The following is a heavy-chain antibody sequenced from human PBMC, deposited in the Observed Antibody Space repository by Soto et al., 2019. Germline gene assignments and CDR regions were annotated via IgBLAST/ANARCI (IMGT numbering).Heavy chain of an antibody. CDR3: VKGCSRGDNCFYFDF. V-gene: IGHV3-30*18. CDR2: ISSDGSRK. Sequence: QTGGSLRLSCSASGFSFSNHGMHWVRQAPGKGLEWVADISSDGSRKYYADSVKGRFTISRDNSKNTLYVQMNSLRAEDTAAYYCVKGCSRGDNCFYFDFWGQGILVTLSS. CDR1: GFSFSNHG. J-gene: IGHJ4*02. D-gene: IGHD2-15*01.